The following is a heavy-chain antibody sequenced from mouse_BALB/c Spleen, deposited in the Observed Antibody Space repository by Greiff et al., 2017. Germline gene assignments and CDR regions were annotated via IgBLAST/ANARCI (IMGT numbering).Heavy chain of an antibody. D-gene: IGHD2-2*01. CDR1: GYAFTNYL. J-gene: IGHJ4*01. V-gene: IGHV1-54*03. CDR2: INPGSGGT. CDR3: ARRRGYDVGYAMDY. Sequence: QVQLQQSGAELVRPGTSVKVSCKASGYAFTNYLIEWVKQRPGQGLEWIGVINPGSGGTNYNEKFKGKATLTADKSSSTAYMQLSSLTSDDSAVYFCARRRGYDVGYAMDYWGQGTSVTVSS.